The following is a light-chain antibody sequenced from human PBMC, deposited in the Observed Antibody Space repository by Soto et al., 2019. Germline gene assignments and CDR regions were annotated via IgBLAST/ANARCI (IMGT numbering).Light chain of an antibody. CDR3: ATWDSSLSVGV. V-gene: IGLV1-51*01. Sequence: QSVLTQPPSVSAAPGQKVTISCSGSNSNIGNNYVSWYQQLPGTAPKLLIYDNNRRPSGIPDRFSGSKSVTSATLDITGLHTGDEADYYCATWDSSLSVGVFGGGTQLTVL. CDR1: NSNIGNNY. J-gene: IGLJ7*01. CDR2: DNN.